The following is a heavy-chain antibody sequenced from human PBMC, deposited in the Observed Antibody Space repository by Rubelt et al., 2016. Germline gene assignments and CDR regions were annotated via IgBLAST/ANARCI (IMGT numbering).Heavy chain of an antibody. Sequence: GKGLEWLSGISASGGTTYYADSVKGRFTISRDNPESTLYLQMNSLRAEDTAVYYCAKVTIFGDHFDYWGQGTLVTVSS. D-gene: IGHD3-3*01. V-gene: IGHV3-23*01. CDR2: ISASGGTT. CDR3: AKVTIFGDHFDY. J-gene: IGHJ4*02.